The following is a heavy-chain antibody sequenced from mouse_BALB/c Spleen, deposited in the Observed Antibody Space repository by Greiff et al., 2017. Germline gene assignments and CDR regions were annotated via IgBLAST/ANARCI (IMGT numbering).Heavy chain of an antibody. Sequence: QVQLQQSGPGLVKPSQSLFLACSITGFPITSGYYWIWIRQSPGKPLEWMGYITHSGETFYNPSLQSPISITRETSKNQFFLQLNSVTTEDTAMYYCAGDVYGNRYFDVWGAGTTVTVSS. CDR2: ITHSGET. CDR1: GFPITSGYY. V-gene: IGHV12-3*02. CDR3: AGDVYGNRYFDV. J-gene: IGHJ1*01. D-gene: IGHD2-1*01.